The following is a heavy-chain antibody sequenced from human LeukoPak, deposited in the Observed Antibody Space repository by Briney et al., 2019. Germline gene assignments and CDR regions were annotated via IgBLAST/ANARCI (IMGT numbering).Heavy chain of an antibody. J-gene: IGHJ5*02. Sequence: ASVKVSCKASGYTFTGYYMHWVRQAPGQGLEWMGWINPNSGGTNYAQKFQGRVTMTRDTSISTAYMELSRLRSDDTAVYYCARDYYDSSGYYYNLNWFDPRGQGTLVTVSS. CDR2: INPNSGGT. V-gene: IGHV1-2*02. CDR3: ARDYYDSSGYYYNLNWFDP. D-gene: IGHD3-22*01. CDR1: GYTFTGYY.